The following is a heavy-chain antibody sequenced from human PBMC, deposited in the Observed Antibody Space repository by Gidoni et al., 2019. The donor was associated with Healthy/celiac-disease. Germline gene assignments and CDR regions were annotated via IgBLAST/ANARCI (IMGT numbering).Heavy chain of an antibody. CDR1: GCSISSSSYY. CDR3: ARLYRSGWYVTEYFQH. CDR2: IYYSGIT. Sequence: QMQLQESGPGLVKPSETLSLTCPVSGCSISSSSYYWGCVRQPQGKGLEWMVSIYYSGITYYNPSLKSRVTISVETSKNQFSLKLSSVTAADTAVYYCARLYRSGWYVTEYFQHWGQGTLVTVSS. J-gene: IGHJ1*01. D-gene: IGHD6-19*01. V-gene: IGHV4-39*01.